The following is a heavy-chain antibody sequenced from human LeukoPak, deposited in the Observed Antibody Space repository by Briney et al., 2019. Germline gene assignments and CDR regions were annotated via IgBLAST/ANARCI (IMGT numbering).Heavy chain of an antibody. V-gene: IGHV3-21*01. Sequence: GRSLRLSCAASGFTFSSYGMNWVRQAPGKGLEWVASISSSSDYIYYADPVKGRFSISRDNAKKSLNLQMNSLRAEDTAVYYCAREVPAAMSGFDIWGQGTMVTVSS. J-gene: IGHJ3*02. D-gene: IGHD2-2*01. CDR3: AREVPAAMSGFDI. CDR1: GFTFSSYG. CDR2: ISSSSDYI.